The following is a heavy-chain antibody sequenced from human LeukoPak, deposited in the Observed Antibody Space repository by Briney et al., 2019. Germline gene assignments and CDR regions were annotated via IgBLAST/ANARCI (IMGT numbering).Heavy chain of an antibody. V-gene: IGHV3-23*01. CDR1: GFTFSSYA. J-gene: IGHJ4*02. CDR2: IGGSGGST. D-gene: IGHD3-10*02. Sequence: GGSLRLSCAASGFTFSSYAMSWVRQAPGKGLEWVSVIGGSGGSTYYADSVKGRFTISRDNSKNALYLQMNSLRAEDTAVYYCAKGNTMYTAYYFDYWGQGTLVTVSS. CDR3: AKGNTMYTAYYFDY.